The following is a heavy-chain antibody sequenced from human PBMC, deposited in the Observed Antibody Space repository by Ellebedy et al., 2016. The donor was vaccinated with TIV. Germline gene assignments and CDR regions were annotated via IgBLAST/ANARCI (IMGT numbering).Heavy chain of an antibody. J-gene: IGHJ3*02. D-gene: IGHD4-17*01. CDR3: ATDGSYGDYLSPRHAFAM. CDR2: IKQDGTEK. CDR1: GFTFSSYW. V-gene: IGHV3-7*01. Sequence: GGSLRLSCSASGFTFSSYWMSWVRQAPGKGLEWVANIKQDGTEKYYVESVQGRFTISRDNAKRSLYLQMNSLRADYTAVYFCATDGSYGDYLSPRHAFAMWGQGTMVTVSS.